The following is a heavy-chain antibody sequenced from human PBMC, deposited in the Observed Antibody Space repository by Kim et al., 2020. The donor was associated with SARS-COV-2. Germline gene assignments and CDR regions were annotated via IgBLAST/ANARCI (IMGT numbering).Heavy chain of an antibody. CDR1: GFTFSSYA. J-gene: IGHJ6*01. CDR3: ARGDIVVVPAQGYYYGM. D-gene: IGHD2-2*01. CDR2: ISSNGGST. V-gene: IGHV3-64*01. Sequence: GGSLRLSCAASGFTFSSYAMHWVRQAPGKGLEYVSAISSNGGSTYYANSVKGRFTISRDNSKNTLYLQMGSLRAEDMPVYYCARGDIVVVPAQGYYYGM.